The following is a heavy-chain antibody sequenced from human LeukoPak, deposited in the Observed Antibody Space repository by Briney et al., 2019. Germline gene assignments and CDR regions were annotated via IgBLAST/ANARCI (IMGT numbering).Heavy chain of an antibody. CDR2: IYHSGST. CDR3: ARSGLGYCSSTSCQH. Sequence: PSETLSLTCAVSGYSISSGYYWGWIRQPPGKGLEWIGSIYHSGSTYYNPSLKSRVTISVDTSKNQFSLKLSSVTAADTAVYYCARSGLGYCSSTSCQHWGQGTLVTVSS. J-gene: IGHJ4*02. V-gene: IGHV4-38-2*01. CDR1: GYSISSGYY. D-gene: IGHD2-2*01.